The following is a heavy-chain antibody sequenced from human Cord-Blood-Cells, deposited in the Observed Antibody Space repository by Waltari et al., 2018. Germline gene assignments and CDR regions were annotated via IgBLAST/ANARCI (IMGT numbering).Heavy chain of an antibody. D-gene: IGHD6-6*01. CDR2: INHSGST. J-gene: IGHJ4*02. CDR3: ARGRIAALFDY. Sequence: LKPSETLSLTCAVYGGSFSGYYWSWIRQPPGKGLEWIGEINHSGSTNYNPSLKSRVTISVDTSKNQFSLKLSSVTAADTAVYYCARGRIAALFDYWGQGTLVTLSS. V-gene: IGHV4-34*01. CDR1: GGSFSGYY.